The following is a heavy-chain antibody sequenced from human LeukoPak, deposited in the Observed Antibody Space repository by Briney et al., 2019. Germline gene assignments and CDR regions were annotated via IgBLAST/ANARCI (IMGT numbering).Heavy chain of an antibody. Sequence: GGSLRLSCAASGFTFSGSAMHWVRQASGKGLEWVGRIRSKANSYATAYAASVKGRFTISRDDSKNTAYLQMNSLKTEDTAVYYCTRQASEWELLLGYWGQGTLVTVSS. J-gene: IGHJ4*02. CDR3: TRQASEWELLLGY. CDR1: GFTFSGSA. D-gene: IGHD1-26*01. CDR2: IRSKANSYAT. V-gene: IGHV3-73*01.